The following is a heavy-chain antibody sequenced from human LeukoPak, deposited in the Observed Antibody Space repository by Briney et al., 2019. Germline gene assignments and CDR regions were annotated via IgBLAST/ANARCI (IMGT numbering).Heavy chain of an antibody. V-gene: IGHV3-15*01. CDR3: TTRRQDGC. D-gene: IGHD6-25*01. CDR1: GFTFSSYA. J-gene: IGHJ4*02. CDR2: IKSKIDGGTI. Sequence: GGSLRLSCAASGFTFSSYAVSWVRQAPGKGLEWVGRIKSKIDGGTIDYGAPVKGRFTISRDDSRNTLYLQMNSLKTEDTAVYYCTTRRQDGCWGQGTLVTVS.